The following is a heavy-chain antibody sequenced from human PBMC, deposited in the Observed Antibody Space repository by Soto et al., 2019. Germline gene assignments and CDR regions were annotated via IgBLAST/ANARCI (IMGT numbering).Heavy chain of an antibody. Sequence: QMQLVQSGPEVKKPGTSVKVSCKASGFTFTSSAVQWVRQARGQRLEWIGWIVVGSGNTNYAQKFQERVTITRDMSTSTAYMELSSLRSEDTAVYYCAAADYYDSSGYPVDAFDIWGQGTMVTVSS. J-gene: IGHJ3*02. V-gene: IGHV1-58*01. CDR1: GFTFTSSA. D-gene: IGHD3-22*01. CDR2: IVVGSGNT. CDR3: AAADYYDSSGYPVDAFDI.